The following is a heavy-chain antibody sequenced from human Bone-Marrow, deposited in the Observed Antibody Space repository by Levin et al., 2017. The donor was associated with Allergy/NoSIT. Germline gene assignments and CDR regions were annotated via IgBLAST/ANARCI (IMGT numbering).Heavy chain of an antibody. V-gene: IGHV3-74*01. Sequence: GGSLRLSCAASGFTFSSYWMHWVRQVPGKGLTWVSRINLDGSRSGTSYADSAKGRFTISRDNAKNTLYLQMDSLRAEDTAVYYCARVIGYCSGADCYRRRRYGMDVWGQGTTVTVSS. CDR3: ARVIGYCSGADCYRRRRYGMDV. CDR1: GFTFSSYW. CDR2: INLDGSRSGT. J-gene: IGHJ6*02. D-gene: IGHD2-15*01.